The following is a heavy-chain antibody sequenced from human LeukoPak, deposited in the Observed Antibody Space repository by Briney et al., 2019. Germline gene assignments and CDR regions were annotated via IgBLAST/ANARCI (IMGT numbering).Heavy chain of an antibody. CDR2: ISGSGGST. CDR3: AKDLGSGWSPYYFDY. J-gene: IGHJ4*02. D-gene: IGHD6-19*01. CDR1: GFTFSSYA. V-gene: IGHV3-23*01. Sequence: GGSLRLSCAASGFTFSSYAMSWVRQAPGKGLEWVSAISGSGGSTCYADSVKGRFTISRDNSKNTLYLQMNSLRAEDTAVYYCAKDLGSGWSPYYFDYWGQGTLVTVSS.